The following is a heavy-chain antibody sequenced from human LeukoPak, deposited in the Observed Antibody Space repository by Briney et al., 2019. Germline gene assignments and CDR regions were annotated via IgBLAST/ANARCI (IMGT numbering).Heavy chain of an antibody. CDR2: IYPNSGGT. D-gene: IGHD5-18*01. CDR3: ATGRGYSYGFDS. J-gene: IGHJ4*02. CDR1: GYTFSGYY. V-gene: IGHV1-2*02. Sequence: ASVKVSFKASGYTFSGYYMHWVRQAPGQGLEWMAWIYPNSGGTKYAQKFQGRVTVTRDTSTSTAYMQLSRLKSDDTAVYYCATGRGYSYGFDSWGQGTLVTVSS.